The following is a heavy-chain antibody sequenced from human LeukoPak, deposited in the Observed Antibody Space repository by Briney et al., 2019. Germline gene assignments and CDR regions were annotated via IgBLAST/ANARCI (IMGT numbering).Heavy chain of an antibody. CDR1: GGSFSGYY. J-gene: IGHJ4*02. V-gene: IGHV4-34*01. Sequence: PSETLSLTCAVYGGSFSGYYWSWIRQPPGKGLEWIGEINHSGSTNYNPSLKSRVTIFVDTSKNHFSLKVNSVTAADTAVYYCARLDNSGYYTLDYWGQGTLVTVSS. CDR2: INHSGST. D-gene: IGHD3-22*01. CDR3: ARLDNSGYYTLDY.